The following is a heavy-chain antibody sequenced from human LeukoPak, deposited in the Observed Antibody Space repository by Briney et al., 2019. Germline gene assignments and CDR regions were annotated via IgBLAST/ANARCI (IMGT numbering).Heavy chain of an antibody. V-gene: IGHV3-48*03. CDR2: ISSSGSTI. J-gene: IGHJ4*02. CDR3: AREGGYSYGLIDY. Sequence: PGGSLRLSCAASGFTFSSYEMNWVRQAPGKGLEWVSYISSSGSTIYYADSVKGRFTISRDNAKNSLYLQMNSLRAEDTAVYYCAREGGYSYGLIDYWGQGTLVTVSS. D-gene: IGHD5-18*01. CDR1: GFTFSSYE.